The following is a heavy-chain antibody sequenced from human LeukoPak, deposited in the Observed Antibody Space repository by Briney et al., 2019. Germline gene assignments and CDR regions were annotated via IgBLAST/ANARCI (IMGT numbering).Heavy chain of an antibody. CDR2: FDPEHGET. CDR1: GYTLTELS. V-gene: IGHV1-24*01. J-gene: IGHJ4*02. D-gene: IGHD2-15*01. Sequence: ASVKVSCKVSGYTLTELSMHWVRQAPGKGLEWMGGFDPEHGETVYAQKFQGRLTMTEDTSTHTAYMELSSLRSDDTAVYYCATDPIGYCNADGCYSVDYWGQGTLVTVSS. CDR3: ATDPIGYCNADGCYSVDY.